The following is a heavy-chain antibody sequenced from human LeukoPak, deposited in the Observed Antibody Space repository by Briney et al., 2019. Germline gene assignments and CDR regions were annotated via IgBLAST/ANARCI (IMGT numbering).Heavy chain of an antibody. CDR3: ARTSVVPAATRDFDY. J-gene: IGHJ4*02. D-gene: IGHD2-2*01. V-gene: IGHV4-34*01. CDR1: GGSFSGYY. CDR2: INHGGST. Sequence: SETLSLTCAVYGGSFSGYYWSWIRQPPGKGLEWIGEINHGGSTNYNPSLKSRVTISVDTSKNQFSLKLSSVTAADTAVYYCARTSVVPAATRDFDYWGQGTLVTVSS.